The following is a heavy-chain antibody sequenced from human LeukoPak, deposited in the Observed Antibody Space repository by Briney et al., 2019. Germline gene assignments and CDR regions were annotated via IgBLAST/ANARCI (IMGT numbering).Heavy chain of an antibody. CDR2: FDVEDGEI. J-gene: IGHJ4*02. Sequence: GASVKVSCKVSGYTLTQLSVHWVRQAPGKGLDWMGGFDVEDGEIIYAQKFQGRVTMTEDTSTDTAYMELSSLRSEDTAVYYCAVTPGWGSGVASDYWGQGTLVTVSS. CDR1: GYTLTQLS. V-gene: IGHV1-24*01. D-gene: IGHD1-26*01. CDR3: AVTPGWGSGVASDY.